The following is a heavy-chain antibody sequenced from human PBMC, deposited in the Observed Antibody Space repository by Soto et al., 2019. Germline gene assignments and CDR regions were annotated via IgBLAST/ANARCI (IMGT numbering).Heavy chain of an antibody. CDR3: ARGKWTVTPWDSFDI. Sequence: EVQLVESGGGLVQPGGSLRLSCAASGFTFSSYWMSWVRQAPGKGLEWVANIKQDGSEKYYVDSVKGRFTISRDNAKNSLYMQMNSLRAEDTAVYYCARGKWTVTPWDSFDIWGQGTMVTVSS. J-gene: IGHJ3*02. CDR1: GFTFSSYW. D-gene: IGHD4-17*01. V-gene: IGHV3-7*01. CDR2: IKQDGSEK.